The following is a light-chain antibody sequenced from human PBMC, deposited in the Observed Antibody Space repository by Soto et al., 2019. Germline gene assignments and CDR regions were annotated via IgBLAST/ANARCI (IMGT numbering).Light chain of an antibody. V-gene: IGLV3-21*02. J-gene: IGLJ1*01. CDR2: DDN. Sequence: SYELTQPPSVSVAPGQTARISCGGNDIASKSVHWSQQKPGQAPVPVVYDDNDRPSGIPERLSGSNSGDTATLTISRVEAGDEADYYCQVWDSSSDHYVFGSGTKV. CDR3: QVWDSSSDHYV. CDR1: DIASKS.